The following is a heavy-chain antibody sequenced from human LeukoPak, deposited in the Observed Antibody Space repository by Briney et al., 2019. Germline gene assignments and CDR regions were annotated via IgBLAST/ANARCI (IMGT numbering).Heavy chain of an antibody. J-gene: IGHJ3*02. CDR3: ARHGRRLGI. V-gene: IGHV3-48*03. CDR1: GFTFNSYD. CDR2: ISPSGSVM. Sequence: PGGSLRLSCAASGFTFNSYDMVWVRQAPGKGLEWVSYISPSGSVMSYSDSVKGRFTVSRDNAKNLMYLQMSSLRAEDTAVYYCARHGRRLGIWGQGTMVTVSS. D-gene: IGHD6-6*01.